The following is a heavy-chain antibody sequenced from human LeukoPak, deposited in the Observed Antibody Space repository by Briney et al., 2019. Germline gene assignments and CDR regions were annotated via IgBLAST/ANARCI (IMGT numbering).Heavy chain of an antibody. CDR3: ARRASSYDFWSGYYSPTGYYYYMDV. J-gene: IGHJ6*03. CDR2: IKKDGSEK. CDR1: GFTFSSYW. V-gene: IGHV3-7*01. D-gene: IGHD3-3*01. Sequence: GGSLRLSCAASGFTFSSYWMSWVRQAPGKGLEWVANIKKDGSEKYYVDSVKGRFTISRDNAKNSLYLQMNSLRAEDTAVYYCARRASSYDFWSGYYSPTGYYYYMDVWGKGTTVTVSS.